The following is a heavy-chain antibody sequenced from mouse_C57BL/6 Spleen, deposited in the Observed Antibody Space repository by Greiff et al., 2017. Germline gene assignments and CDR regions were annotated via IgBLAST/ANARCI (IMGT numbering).Heavy chain of an antibody. V-gene: IGHV7-3*01. CDR1: GFTFTDYY. CDR2: IRNKANGNTT. CDR3: ARFYYGRGCDYAMDY. D-gene: IGHD1-1*01. J-gene: IGHJ4*01. Sequence: EVKLVESGGGLVQPGGSLSLSCAASGFTFTDYYMSWVRQPPGKALEWLGFIRNKANGNTTEDSASVKGLFTISRYNSQSILYHQMNALRAEDSSTYGRARFYYGRGCDYAMDYWGQRPSVPVSS.